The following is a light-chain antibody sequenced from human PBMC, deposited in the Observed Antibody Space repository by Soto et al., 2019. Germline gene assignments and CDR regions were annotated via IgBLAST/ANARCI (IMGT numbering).Light chain of an antibody. CDR1: SSDVGGYNY. V-gene: IGLV2-14*01. J-gene: IGLJ1*01. CDR2: DVS. CDR3: SSYTSSSTYV. Sequence: QSALTQPASVSGSPGQSITISCTGTSSDVGGYNYVSWYQQHPGIAPKLMIYDVSNRPSGVSNRFSGSKSGNTASLTISGLRAEDEADYYCSSYTSSSTYVFGTGTKLTVL.